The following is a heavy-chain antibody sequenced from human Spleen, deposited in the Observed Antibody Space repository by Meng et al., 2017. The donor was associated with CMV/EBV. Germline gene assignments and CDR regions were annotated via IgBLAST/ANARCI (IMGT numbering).Heavy chain of an antibody. J-gene: IGHJ4*02. CDR3: ARVFTMIVVVAGPFDY. CDR2: IKQDGSEK. Sequence: GGSLRLSCAASGFTFRSYGMHWVRQAPGKGLEWVANIKQDGSEKYYVDSVKGRFTISRDNAKNSLYLQMNSLRAEDTAVYYCARVFTMIVVVAGPFDYWGQGTLVTVSS. CDR1: GFTFRSYG. V-gene: IGHV3-7*01. D-gene: IGHD3-22*01.